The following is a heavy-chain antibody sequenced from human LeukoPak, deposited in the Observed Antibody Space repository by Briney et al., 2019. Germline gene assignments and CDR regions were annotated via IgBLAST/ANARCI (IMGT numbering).Heavy chain of an antibody. CDR3: ATDRRTLLWFGELSL. V-gene: IGHV1-69*06. CDR1: GGTFSSYA. D-gene: IGHD3-10*01. CDR2: IIPIFGTA. J-gene: IGHJ4*02. Sequence: GASVTVSCKASGGTFSSYAISWVRQAPGQGLEWMGGIIPIFGTANYAQKFQGRVTMTEDTSTDTAYMELSSLRSEDTAVYYCATDRRTLLWFGELSLWGQGTLVTVSS.